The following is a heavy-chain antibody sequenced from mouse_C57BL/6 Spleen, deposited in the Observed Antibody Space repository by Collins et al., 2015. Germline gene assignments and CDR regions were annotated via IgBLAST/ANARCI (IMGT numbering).Heavy chain of an antibody. V-gene: IGHV5-12-1*01. CDR2: ISSGGGST. Sequence: EVQLVESGGGLVKPGGSLKLSCAASGFAFSSYDMSWVRQTPEKRLEWVAYISSGGGSTYYPDTVKGRFTISRDNAKNTLYLQMSSLKSEDTAMYYCARQNYDYDAWFAYWGQGTLVTVSA. CDR3: ARQNYDYDAWFAY. D-gene: IGHD2-4*01. CDR1: GFAFSSYD. J-gene: IGHJ3*01.